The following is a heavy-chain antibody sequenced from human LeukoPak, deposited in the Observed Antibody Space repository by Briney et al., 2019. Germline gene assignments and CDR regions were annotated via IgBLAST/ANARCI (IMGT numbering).Heavy chain of an antibody. J-gene: IGHJ4*02. D-gene: IGHD3-10*01. Sequence: TTSETLSLTCSVSGYSISSGYYWGWIRQSPGKGVEWIGNVYHSGSTYYNPSLKSRVTMSVDTSKNQFSLRLTSVTAEDTAVYYCARGSSDYGSGNYYYYFDYWGQGTLVTVSS. V-gene: IGHV4-38-2*02. CDR3: ARGSSDYGSGNYYYYFDY. CDR2: VYHSGST. CDR1: GYSISSGYY.